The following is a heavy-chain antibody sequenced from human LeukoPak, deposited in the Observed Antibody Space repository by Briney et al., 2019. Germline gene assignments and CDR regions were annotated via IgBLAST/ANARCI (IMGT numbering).Heavy chain of an antibody. Sequence: SETLSLTCTVSGGPISSSSYYWGWIRQPPGKGLEWIGSIYYSGSTYYNPSLKSRVTISVDTSKNQFSLKLSSVTAADTAVYYCARYSSWGDYWGQGTLVTVSS. D-gene: IGHD6-13*01. CDR3: ARYSSWGDY. CDR1: GGPISSSSYY. CDR2: IYYSGST. V-gene: IGHV4-39*01. J-gene: IGHJ4*02.